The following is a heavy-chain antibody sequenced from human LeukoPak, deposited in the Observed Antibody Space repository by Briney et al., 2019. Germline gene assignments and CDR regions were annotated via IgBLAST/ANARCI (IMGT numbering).Heavy chain of an antibody. V-gene: IGHV4-34*01. CDR1: GGSFGGYY. Sequence: PSETLSLTCAVYGGSFGGYYWSWIRQPPGKGLEWIGEINHSGSTNYNPSLKSRVTISVDTSKNQFSLKLSSVTAADTAVYYCARGLQDSSGYYIDYWGQGTLVTVSS. J-gene: IGHJ4*02. CDR3: ARGLQDSSGYYIDY. CDR2: INHSGST. D-gene: IGHD3-22*01.